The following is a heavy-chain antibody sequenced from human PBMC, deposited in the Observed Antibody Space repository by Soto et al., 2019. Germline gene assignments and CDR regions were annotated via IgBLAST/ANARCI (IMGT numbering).Heavy chain of an antibody. CDR3: FYLGELSLRPKDAFDI. CDR1: GGTFSSYT. D-gene: IGHD3-16*02. CDR2: IIPILGIA. Sequence: GASVKVSCKASGGTFSSYTISWVRQAPGQGLEWMGRIIPILGIANYAQKFQGRVTITADKSTSTAYMELSSLRSEDTAVYYCFYLGELSLRPKDAFDIWGQGTMVTVSS. J-gene: IGHJ3*02. V-gene: IGHV1-69*02.